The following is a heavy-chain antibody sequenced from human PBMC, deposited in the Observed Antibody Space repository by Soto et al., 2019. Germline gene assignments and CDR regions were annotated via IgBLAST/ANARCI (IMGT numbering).Heavy chain of an antibody. Sequence: KTSETLSLTCAVYGGSFSGYYWSWIRQPPGKGLEWIGEINHSGSTNYNPSLKSRVTISVDTSKNQFSLKLSSVTAADTAVYYCARGVYYYGSGRPRWFDPWGQGTLVTVSS. CDR2: INHSGST. J-gene: IGHJ5*02. V-gene: IGHV4-34*01. D-gene: IGHD3-10*01. CDR3: ARGVYYYGSGRPRWFDP. CDR1: GGSFSGYY.